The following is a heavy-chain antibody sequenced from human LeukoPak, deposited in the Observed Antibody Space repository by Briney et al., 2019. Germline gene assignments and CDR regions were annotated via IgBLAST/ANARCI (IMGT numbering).Heavy chain of an antibody. J-gene: IGHJ4*02. Sequence: GGSLRLSCAASGFIFSGYGMHWVRQAPGKGLEWVAFISSHGSNKYYADSVKGRFTISRDDSKNTLYLQMDILRAEDTAVYYCAKEREWLVERGGNDFGNWGQGTLVSVSS. CDR2: ISSHGSNK. CDR3: AKEREWLVERGGNDFGN. D-gene: IGHD6-19*01. CDR1: GFIFSGYG. V-gene: IGHV3-30*18.